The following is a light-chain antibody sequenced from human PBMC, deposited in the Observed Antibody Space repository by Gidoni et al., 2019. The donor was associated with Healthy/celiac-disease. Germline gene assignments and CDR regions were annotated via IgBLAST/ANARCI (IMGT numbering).Light chain of an antibody. CDR2: GAS. V-gene: IGKV3-15*01. Sequence: VMTPSPATLAVSPGDRATLSCRASQSVSSHLAWYQQKPGQPPRLLIYGASTRAPGIPARFSGSGSGTEFTLTISSLQSEDVVVYCCQQYNDWPPTFGQGTRLEIK. J-gene: IGKJ5*01. CDR3: QQYNDWPPT. CDR1: QSVSSH.